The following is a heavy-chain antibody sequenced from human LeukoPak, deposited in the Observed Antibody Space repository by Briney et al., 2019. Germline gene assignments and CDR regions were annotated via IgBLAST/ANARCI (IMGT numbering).Heavy chain of an antibody. V-gene: IGHV3-30*02. D-gene: IGHD4-23*01. Sequence: PGGSLRLSCAASGFTFSSYGMHWVRQAPGKGLEWVAFIRYDGSNKYYADSVKGRFSISRDNSKNTLYLQMNSLRAEDTAVYYCAKGHTVVTPVVGYWGQGTLVTVSS. CDR2: IRYDGSNK. CDR3: AKGHTVVTPVVGY. J-gene: IGHJ4*02. CDR1: GFTFSSYG.